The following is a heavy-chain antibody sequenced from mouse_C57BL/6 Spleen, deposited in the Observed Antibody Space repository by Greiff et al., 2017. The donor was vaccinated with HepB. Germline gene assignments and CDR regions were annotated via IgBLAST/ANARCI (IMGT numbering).Heavy chain of an antibody. CDR2: INYDGSST. D-gene: IGHD2-4*01. J-gene: IGHJ2*01. V-gene: IGHV5-16*01. Sequence: EVKLVESEGGLVQPGSSMKLSCTASGFTFSDYYMAWVRQVPEKGLEWVANINYDGSSTYYLDSLKSRFIISRDNAKNILYLQMSSLKSEDTATYYCAREIYYDYDDGGYFDYWGQGTTLTVSS. CDR3: AREIYYDYDDGGYFDY. CDR1: GFTFSDYY.